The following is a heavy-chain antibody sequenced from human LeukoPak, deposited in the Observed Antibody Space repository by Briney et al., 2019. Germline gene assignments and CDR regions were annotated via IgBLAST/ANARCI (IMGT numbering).Heavy chain of an antibody. CDR3: ARGIVVVNYYYYYGMDV. CDR2: IYYSGST. CDR1: GGSISSYY. J-gene: IGHJ6*02. Sequence: SETLSLTCTVSGGSISSYYWTWIRQPPGKGLEWIGYIYYSGSTNYNPSLKSRVTISVDTSKNQFSLKLSSVTAADTAVYYCARGIVVVNYYYYYGMDVWGQGTTVTVSS. D-gene: IGHD3-22*01. V-gene: IGHV4-59*01.